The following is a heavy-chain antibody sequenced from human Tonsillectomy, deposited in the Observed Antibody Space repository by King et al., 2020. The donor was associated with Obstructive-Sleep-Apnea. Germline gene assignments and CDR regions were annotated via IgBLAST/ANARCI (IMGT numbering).Heavy chain of an antibody. Sequence: VQLVESGGGLVQPGGSLRLSCAASGFTFRSYAMSWVRQAPGKGLEWVSAISGIGGSTYYADSVKGRFTISRYNSKNTLYLQMNSLRAEYTAVYYCASGGGAFDIWGQGTMVTVSS. CDR1: GFTFRSYA. CDR2: ISGIGGST. J-gene: IGHJ3*02. V-gene: IGHV3-23*04. CDR3: ASGGGAFDI. D-gene: IGHD3-16*01.